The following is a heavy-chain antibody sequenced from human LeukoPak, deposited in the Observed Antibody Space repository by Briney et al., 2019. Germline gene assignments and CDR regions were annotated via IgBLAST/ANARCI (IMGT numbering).Heavy chain of an antibody. V-gene: IGHV4-59*12. CDR1: GGSISSYY. CDR3: AREIVGATYFDY. J-gene: IGHJ4*02. CDR2: IYYSGST. Sequence: SETLSLTCTVSGGSISSYYWSWIRQPPGKGLEWIGYIYYSGSTNYNPSLKSRVTISVDTSKNQFSLKLSSVTAADTAVYYCAREIVGATYFDYWGQGTLVTVSS. D-gene: IGHD1-26*01.